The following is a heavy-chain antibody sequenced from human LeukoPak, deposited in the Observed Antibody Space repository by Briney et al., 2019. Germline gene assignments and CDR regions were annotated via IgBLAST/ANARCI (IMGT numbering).Heavy chain of an antibody. V-gene: IGHV3-23*01. Sequence: GGTLRLSCAASGFTFSSYGMSGVRQAPGKGREGVSAISGSGGSTYYADSVKGRFTISRDNSKNTLYLQMNSLRAEDTAVYYCAKGSSGSSSCIDYWGQGTLVTVSS. CDR3: AKGSSGSSSCIDY. CDR1: GFTFSSYG. J-gene: IGHJ4*02. CDR2: ISGSGGST. D-gene: IGHD6-13*01.